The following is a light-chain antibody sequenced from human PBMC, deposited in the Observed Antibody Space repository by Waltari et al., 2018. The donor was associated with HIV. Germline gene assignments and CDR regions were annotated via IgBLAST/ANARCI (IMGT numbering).Light chain of an antibody. CDR1: SSDVGSYNL. CDR2: EGI. CDR3: CSYAGSSNWV. Sequence: QSALTQPASVSGSPGQSITISCTGSSSDVGSYNLVSWYQQHPGKAPKLMIYEGINRPSGISDRFSGSKSGNTASLTISGLQAEDEADYYCCSYAGSSNWVFGGGTKLTVL. V-gene: IGLV2-23*01. J-gene: IGLJ3*02.